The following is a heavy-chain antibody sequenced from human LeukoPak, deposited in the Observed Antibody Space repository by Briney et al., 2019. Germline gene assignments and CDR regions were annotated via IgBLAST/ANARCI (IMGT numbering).Heavy chain of an antibody. CDR3: ARGRGGSYLGNWFDP. D-gene: IGHD1-26*01. CDR1: GYTFTSYG. J-gene: IGHJ5*02. V-gene: IGHV1-18*01. CDR2: ISAYNGNT. Sequence: ASVKVSCKASGYTFTSYGINWVRQAPGQGLEWMGWISAYNGNTNYAQKLQGRVTMTTDTSTSTAYMELRSLRSDDTAVYYCARGRGGSYLGNWFDPWGQGTLVTVSS.